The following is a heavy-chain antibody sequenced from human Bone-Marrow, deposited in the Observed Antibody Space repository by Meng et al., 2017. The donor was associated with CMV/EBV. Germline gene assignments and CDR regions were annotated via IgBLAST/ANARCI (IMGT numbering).Heavy chain of an antibody. D-gene: IGHD1-26*01. J-gene: IGHJ4*02. CDR2: IDWDGDK. Sequence: SGPTLVKPTQTLTLTCTFSGFSLTTSGMCVNWVRQSPGKALEWLALIDWDGDKYYRTSLKTRLTISQDTSKNQVVLTMTNMDPVDSATYYCARTWRTGVSYSDFDYWGQGTLVTVSS. CDR1: GFSLTTSGMC. CDR3: ARTWRTGVSYSDFDY. V-gene: IGHV2-70*20.